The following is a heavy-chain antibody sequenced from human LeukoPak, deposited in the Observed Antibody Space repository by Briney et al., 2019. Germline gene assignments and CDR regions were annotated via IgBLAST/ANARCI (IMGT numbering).Heavy chain of an antibody. CDR2: ISGSGGST. D-gene: IGHD6-13*01. V-gene: IGHV3-23*01. Sequence: PGGSLRLSCVASGFTFSSYSMIWVRQAPGKGLEWVSAISGSGGSTYYANSVKGRFTISRDNSKNTLYLQMNSLRAEDTAVYYCAKVPIAAAGEVDYWGQGPLVTVSS. J-gene: IGHJ4*02. CDR1: GFTFSSYS. CDR3: AKVPIAAAGEVDY.